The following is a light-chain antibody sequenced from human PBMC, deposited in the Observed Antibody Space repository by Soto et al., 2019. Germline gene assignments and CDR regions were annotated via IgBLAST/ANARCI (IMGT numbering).Light chain of an antibody. CDR2: DAS. J-gene: IGKJ1*01. CDR3: QQYNSYSRT. Sequence: IQMTQSPSILSASVGDRVTITCRASQSISTWLAWYHQKPEKAPKLLIHDASTCESGVPSRFSGSGSGTEFTLTISSLQPDDFATYYCQQYNSYSRTFGQGTRVEV. V-gene: IGKV1-5*01. CDR1: QSISTW.